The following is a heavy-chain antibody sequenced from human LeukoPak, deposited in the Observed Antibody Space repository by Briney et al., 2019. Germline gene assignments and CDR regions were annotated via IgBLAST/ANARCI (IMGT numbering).Heavy chain of an antibody. V-gene: IGHV3-21*01. D-gene: IGHD5-24*01. CDR2: ISSSGTYI. Sequence: GGSLRLSCAASRFTFSSYTMNWVRQAPGKGLEWVSSISSSGTYIYYADSVKGRLTISRDNTKNSMYLQMHSLRAEDTAVYYCAREERDGYNYYWYFDLWGRGTLVTVSS. J-gene: IGHJ2*01. CDR1: RFTFSSYT. CDR3: AREERDGYNYYWYFDL.